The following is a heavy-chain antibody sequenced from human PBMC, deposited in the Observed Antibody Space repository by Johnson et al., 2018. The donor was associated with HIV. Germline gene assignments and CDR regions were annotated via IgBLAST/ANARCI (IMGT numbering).Heavy chain of an antibody. V-gene: IGHV3-30-3*01. D-gene: IGHD3-10*01. J-gene: IGHJ3*02. CDR2: ISYDGSNK. CDR3: AREGKDAFDI. CDR1: GFTFITYA. Sequence: QVQLVESGGGVVQPGRSLRLSCAASGFTFITYALHWVRQAPGKGLEWVAFISYDGSNKYYADSVKGRFTISRDNSKNTLYLQMNSLRAEDTAVYCCAREGKDAFDIWGQGTMVTVSS.